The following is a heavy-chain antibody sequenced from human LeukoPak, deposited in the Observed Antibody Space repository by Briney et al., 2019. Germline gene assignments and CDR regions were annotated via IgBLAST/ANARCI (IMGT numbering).Heavy chain of an antibody. CDR2: MSGSGGMT. V-gene: IGHV3-23*01. CDR3: AKGAMPCYDGSGYNYFDY. Sequence: GGSLRLSCAVSGFTFSAYAMSWVRQAPGKGLEWVSAMSGSGGMTYYADSVKGRFSISRDNSKNTLHLQMNSLRAEDTAVYYCAKGAMPCYDGSGYNYFDYWGQGTPVTVSS. J-gene: IGHJ4*02. D-gene: IGHD3-22*01. CDR1: GFTFSAYA.